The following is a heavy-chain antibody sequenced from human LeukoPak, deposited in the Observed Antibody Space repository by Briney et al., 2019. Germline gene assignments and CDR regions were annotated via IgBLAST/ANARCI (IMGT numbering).Heavy chain of an antibody. Sequence: PGGSLRLTCAASGFTFSSYAMSWVRQAPGKGLEWVSAISGSGGSTYYADSVKGRFTISRDNSKNTLYLQMNSLRAEDTAVYYCASDPPTTVTTFGDYWGQGTLVTVSS. CDR2: ISGSGGST. J-gene: IGHJ4*02. CDR3: ASDPPTTVTTFGDY. V-gene: IGHV3-23*01. D-gene: IGHD4-17*01. CDR1: GFTFSSYA.